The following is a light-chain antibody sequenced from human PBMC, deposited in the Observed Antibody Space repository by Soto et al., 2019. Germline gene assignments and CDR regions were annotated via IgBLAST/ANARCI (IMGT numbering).Light chain of an antibody. CDR3: QRYASSTIT. Sequence: EIVLTQSPDILSLSPGERATLSCRASQTVTSSYFAWYQQRPGQAPRLLIYGASSRATGIPDRFSGSGSGTDFTLTISRLEPEDFAVYYCQRYASSTITFGQGTRLEI. CDR2: GAS. V-gene: IGKV3-20*01. CDR1: QTVTSSY. J-gene: IGKJ5*01.